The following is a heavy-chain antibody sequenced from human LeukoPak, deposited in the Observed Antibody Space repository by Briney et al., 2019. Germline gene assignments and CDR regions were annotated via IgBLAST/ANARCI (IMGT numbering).Heavy chain of an antibody. D-gene: IGHD5-18*01. CDR2: IYYSGST. Sequence: SETLSLTCTVSGGSISSSSYYWGWIRQPPGKGLEWIGSIYYSGSTYYNPSLKSRVTISVDTSKNQFSLKLSSVTAADTAVYYCARLEEQLWSLYYWYLDLWGRGTLVTVSS. V-gene: IGHV4-39*01. CDR3: ARLEEQLWSLYYWYLDL. J-gene: IGHJ2*01. CDR1: GGSISSSSYY.